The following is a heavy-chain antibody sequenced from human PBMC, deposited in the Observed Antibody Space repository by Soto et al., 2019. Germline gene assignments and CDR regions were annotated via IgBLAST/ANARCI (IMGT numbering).Heavy chain of an antibody. CDR3: ARGERYYYDSSGYFGFDY. CDR2: INAGNSNT. CDR1: GYTFTNYA. D-gene: IGHD3-22*01. Sequence: ASVKVSCKASGYTFTNYAIHWVRQAPGQRLEWIGWINAGNSNTKYSQKFQGRVTITRDTSASTAYMELSSLRSEDTAVYYCARGERYYYDSSGYFGFDYWGQGTLVTRLL. J-gene: IGHJ4*02. V-gene: IGHV1-3*01.